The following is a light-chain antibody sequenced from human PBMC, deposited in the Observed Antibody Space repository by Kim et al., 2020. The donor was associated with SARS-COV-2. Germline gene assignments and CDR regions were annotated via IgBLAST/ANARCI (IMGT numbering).Light chain of an antibody. J-gene: IGLJ2*01. CDR3: NSRDSSGNHLV. CDR1: SSRSDY. CDR2: GKS. V-gene: IGLV3-19*01. Sequence: ALGQTVRITRQRDSSRSDYASWYQQKPGQAPVLVIYGKSNRPSGIPDRFSGSSSGNTASLTITGAQAEDEADYYCNSRDSSGNHLVFGGGTQLTVL.